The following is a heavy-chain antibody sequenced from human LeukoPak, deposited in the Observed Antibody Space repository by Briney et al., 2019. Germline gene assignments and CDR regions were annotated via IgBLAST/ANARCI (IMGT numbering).Heavy chain of an antibody. J-gene: IGHJ5*02. CDR2: ISASGGDT. Sequence: GGSLRLSCAASGFSFSTYSFSWVRQAPGKGLEWVSGISASGGDTFYADSVKGRFTISRDNSKNALSLQMNSLRVEDTAIYYCAKDVRRCNGACTWGQGTLVTVSS. CDR1: GFSFSTYS. D-gene: IGHD2-8*01. V-gene: IGHV3-23*01. CDR3: AKDVRRCNGACT.